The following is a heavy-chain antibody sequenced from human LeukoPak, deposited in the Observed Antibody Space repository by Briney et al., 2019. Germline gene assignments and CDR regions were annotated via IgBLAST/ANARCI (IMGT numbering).Heavy chain of an antibody. CDR3: ARDRAVAGTDFDY. CDR1: GGTFSSYA. Sequence: ASVKVSRKASGGTFSSYAISWVRQAPGQGLEWMGRIIPILGIANYAQKFQGRVTITADKSTSTAYMELSSLRSEDTAVYYCARDRAVAGTDFDYWGQGTLVTVSS. D-gene: IGHD6-19*01. J-gene: IGHJ4*02. V-gene: IGHV1-69*04. CDR2: IIPILGIA.